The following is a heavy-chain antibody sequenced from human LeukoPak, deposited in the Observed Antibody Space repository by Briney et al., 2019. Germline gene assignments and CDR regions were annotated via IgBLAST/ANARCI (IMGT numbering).Heavy chain of an antibody. V-gene: IGHV4-39*01. CDR3: ARVVAATGGGYFDY. D-gene: IGHD2-15*01. CDR1: GGSISSSSYY. J-gene: IGHJ4*01. Sequence: SETLSLTCTVSGGSISSSSYYWGWIRQPPGKGLEWIGSIYYNGSTYYNPSLKSRVTISVDTSKNQFSLKLSSVTAADTAVYYCARVVAATGGGYFDYWGQGTLVTVSS. CDR2: IYYNGST.